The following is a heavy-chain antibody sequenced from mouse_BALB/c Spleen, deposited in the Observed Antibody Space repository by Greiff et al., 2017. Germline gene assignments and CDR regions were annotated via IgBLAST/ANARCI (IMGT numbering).Heavy chain of an antibody. CDR2: IWSDGST. CDR1: GFSLTSYG. Sequence: VKLVESGPDLVAPSQSLSITCTVSGFSLTSYGVHWVRQPPGKGLEWLVVIWSDGSTTYNSALKSRLSISKDNSKSQVFLKMNSLQTDDTAMYYCARDYYGYGAMDYWGQGTSVTVSS. V-gene: IGHV2-6-2*01. D-gene: IGHD1-2*01. J-gene: IGHJ4*01. CDR3: ARDYYGYGAMDY.